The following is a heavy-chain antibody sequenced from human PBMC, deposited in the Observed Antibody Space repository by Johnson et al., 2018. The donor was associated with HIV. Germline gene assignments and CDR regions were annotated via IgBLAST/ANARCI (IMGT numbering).Heavy chain of an antibody. CDR1: GFTFSSYG. CDR3: ARESGQAFDV. V-gene: IGHV3-7*03. Sequence: MLLVESGGGVVQPGRSLRLSCAASGFTFSSYGMNWVRQAPGRGLEWVANIKQAGSEKYYVDSVKGRFTSSSDNATNSLELQMNTLGVEDTAFYYCARESGQAFDVWGQGTMVTVSS. J-gene: IGHJ3*01. CDR2: IKQAGSEK. D-gene: IGHD6-25*01.